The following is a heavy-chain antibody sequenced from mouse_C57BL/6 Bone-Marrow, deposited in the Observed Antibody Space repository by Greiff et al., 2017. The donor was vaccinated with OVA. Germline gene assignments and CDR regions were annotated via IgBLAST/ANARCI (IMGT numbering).Heavy chain of an antibody. CDR1: GFNIKDDY. J-gene: IGHJ3*01. CDR3: TPPYYSNSPCAY. D-gene: IGHD2-5*01. Sequence: EVQLQQSGAELVRPGASVKLSCTASGFNIKDDYMHWVKQRPEQGLEWIGWIDPENGDTEYASKFQGKATITADTSSNTAYLQLSSLTSEDTAVYYCTPPYYSNSPCAYWGQGTLVTVSA. CDR2: IDPENGDT. V-gene: IGHV14-4*01.